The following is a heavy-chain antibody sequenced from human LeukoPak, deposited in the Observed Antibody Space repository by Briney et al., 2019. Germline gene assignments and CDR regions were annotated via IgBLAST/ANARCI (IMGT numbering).Heavy chain of an antibody. Sequence: SETLSLTCTVSGGSISSSSYYWGWIRQPPGKGLEWIGSIYYSGSTYYNPSLKSRVTISVDTSKNQFSLKLSSVTAADTAVYYCARDLGPGQLEWFDPWGQGTLVTVSS. CDR3: ARDLGPGQLEWFDP. CDR1: GGSISSSSYY. V-gene: IGHV4-39*07. D-gene: IGHD5-18*01. J-gene: IGHJ5*02. CDR2: IYYSGST.